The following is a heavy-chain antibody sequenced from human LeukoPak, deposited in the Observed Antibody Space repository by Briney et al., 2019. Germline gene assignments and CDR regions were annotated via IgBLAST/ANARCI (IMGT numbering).Heavy chain of an antibody. CDR1: GYTFNNHW. J-gene: IGHJ4*02. V-gene: IGHV5-51*01. CDR2: IYPGDPDT. Sequence: GESLKISCKGSGYTFNNHWIGWVRQVPGKGLEWMGYIYPGDPDTTYSPSFQGHVTISADKSTNIAYLQWTTLKTSDSAMYYCVRSGSPPTYFDYWGQGALVTVSS. CDR3: VRSGSPPTYFDY. D-gene: IGHD3-10*01.